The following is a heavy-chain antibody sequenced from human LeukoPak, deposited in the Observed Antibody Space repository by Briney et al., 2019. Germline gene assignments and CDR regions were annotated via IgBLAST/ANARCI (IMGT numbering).Heavy chain of an antibody. CDR2: IYSGGST. J-gene: IGHJ5*02. CDR3: ARDPAGSGSYVT. D-gene: IGHD3-10*01. V-gene: IGHV3-53*01. Sequence: GFLRLSCAASGFTVSSNYMSWVRQAPGEGLEWVSVIYSGGSTYYADSVKGRFTISRDNSKNTLYLQMNSLRAEDTAVYYCARDPAGSGSYVTWGQGTLVTVSS. CDR1: GFTVSSNY.